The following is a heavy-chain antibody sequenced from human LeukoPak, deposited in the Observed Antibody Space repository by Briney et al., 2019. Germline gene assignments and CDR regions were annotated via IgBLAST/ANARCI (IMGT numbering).Heavy chain of an antibody. D-gene: IGHD1-26*01. CDR1: GGSISSYY. CDR3: ARGVLVSGSWPFDY. CDR2: IYYSGST. V-gene: IGHV4-59*01. Sequence: SETLSLTCTVSGGSISSYYWSWIRQPPGKGLEWIGYIYYSGSTNYNPSLKSRVTISVDTSKNQFSLKLSSVTAADTAVYYCARGVLVSGSWPFDYWGQGTLVTVSS. J-gene: IGHJ4*02.